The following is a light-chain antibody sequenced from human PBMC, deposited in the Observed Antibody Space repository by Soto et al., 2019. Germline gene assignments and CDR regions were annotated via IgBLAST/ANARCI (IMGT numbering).Light chain of an antibody. J-gene: IGKJ1*01. Sequence: EIVMTQSPATLSVSPGERATLSCRASQSVSSNLAWFQQKPGQAPRLLIYGASTRDTGIPARFSGSASGTEFTLTISSLQSEDFAVYHCQQYNKWPPTFGQGTKVDIK. CDR2: GAS. CDR3: QQYNKWPPT. V-gene: IGKV3-15*01. CDR1: QSVSSN.